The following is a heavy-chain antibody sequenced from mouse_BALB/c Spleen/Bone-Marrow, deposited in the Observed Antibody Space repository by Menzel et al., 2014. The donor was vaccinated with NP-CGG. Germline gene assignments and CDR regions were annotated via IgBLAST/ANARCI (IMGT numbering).Heavy chain of an antibody. CDR3: ARDGNYRYAMDY. D-gene: IGHD2-1*01. CDR1: GFTFTSYW. CDR2: INLSNGRT. V-gene: IGHV1S81*02. J-gene: IGHJ4*01. Sequence: QVQLKESGDELVKPGASVKLSCMASGFTFTSYWIHWVKQRPGQGPEWIGEINLSNGRTNYNEKFKSKATQTEEKSSSTAYMQLRSLTSEDSAVYYCARDGNYRYAMDYWGQGTSVTISS.